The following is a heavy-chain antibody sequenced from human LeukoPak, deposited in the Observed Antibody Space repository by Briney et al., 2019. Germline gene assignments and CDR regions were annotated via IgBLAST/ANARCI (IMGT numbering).Heavy chain of an antibody. CDR2: INHSGST. V-gene: IGHV4-34*01. Sequence: PSETLSLTCAVYGGSFSGYYWSWIRQPPGKGLEWIGEINHSGSTNYNPSLKSRVTISVDTSKNQFSLKLSSVTAADTAVYYCARGLTYYYDSSGYYYAFDLWGQGTMVTVSS. D-gene: IGHD3-22*01. CDR3: ARGLTYYYDSSGYYYAFDL. J-gene: IGHJ3*01. CDR1: GGSFSGYY.